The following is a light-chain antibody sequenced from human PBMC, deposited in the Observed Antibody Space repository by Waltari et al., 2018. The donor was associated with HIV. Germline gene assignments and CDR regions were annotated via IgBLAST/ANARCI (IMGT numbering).Light chain of an antibody. J-gene: IGKJ1*01. V-gene: IGKV1-39*01. Sequence: DFQMTQSPSPLSAFIGDRVTITCRSSQNNKSNVDWYQQKPGKAPRLLIYAASSLQSGVPARFSGSGSGTDFTLTISSLQPEDVVNYHCEQCYNSPRTFGQGTKVEIK. CDR3: EQCYNSPRT. CDR1: QNNKSN. CDR2: AAS.